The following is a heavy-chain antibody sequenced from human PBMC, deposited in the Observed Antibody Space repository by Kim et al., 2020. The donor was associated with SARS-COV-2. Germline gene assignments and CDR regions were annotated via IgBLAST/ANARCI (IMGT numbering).Heavy chain of an antibody. CDR3: AKHPPYNNGCPPCFDP. J-gene: IGHJ5*02. CDR2: ISYNGIT. Sequence: SETLSLTCTVSGGSISSSSYYWGWIRQPPGKGLEWIGSISYNGITYYNPSLNSRLTISVDTSTNQFSLRLTSVTAADTAVYYSAKHPPYNNGCPPCFDP. D-gene: IGHD6-19*01. CDR1: GGSISSSSYY. V-gene: IGHV4-39*01.